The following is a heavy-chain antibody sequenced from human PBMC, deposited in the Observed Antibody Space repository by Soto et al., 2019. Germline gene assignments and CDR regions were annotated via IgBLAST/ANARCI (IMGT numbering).Heavy chain of an antibody. J-gene: IGHJ6*03. D-gene: IGHD3-3*01. V-gene: IGHV4-59*01. CDR1: SGSISSYY. CDR3: ARGGDFWSGYRGNYYYYYMDV. CDR2: IYYSGST. Sequence: SETLSLTCTVSSGSISSYYWSWIRQPPGKGLEWIGYIYYSGSTNYNPSLKSRVTISVDTSKNQFSLKLSSVTAADTAVYYCARGGDFWSGYRGNYYYYYMDVWGKGTTVTVSS.